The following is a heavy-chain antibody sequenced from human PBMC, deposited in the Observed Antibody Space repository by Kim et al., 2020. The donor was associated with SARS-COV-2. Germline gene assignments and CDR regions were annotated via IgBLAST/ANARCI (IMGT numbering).Heavy chain of an antibody. Sequence: ADSVKGRFTISRDNSKNTLYLQMNSLRAEDTAVYYCAKDVIAVAGPSLDYWGQGTLVTVSS. CDR3: AKDVIAVAGPSLDY. D-gene: IGHD6-19*01. J-gene: IGHJ4*02. V-gene: IGHV3-23*01.